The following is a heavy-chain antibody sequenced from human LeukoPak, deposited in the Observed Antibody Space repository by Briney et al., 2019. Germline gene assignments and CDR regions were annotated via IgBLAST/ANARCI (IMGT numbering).Heavy chain of an antibody. J-gene: IGHJ4*02. Sequence: GASVKVSCKASGGTFSSYAISWVRQAPGQGLEWMGGIIPIFGTANYAQKFQGRVSITADESTSTAYMELSSLRSGDTAVYYCARDRGRAGYSYGFYYWGQGTLVTVSS. CDR2: IIPIFGTA. V-gene: IGHV1-69*13. D-gene: IGHD5-18*01. CDR3: ARDRGRAGYSYGFYY. CDR1: GGTFSSYA.